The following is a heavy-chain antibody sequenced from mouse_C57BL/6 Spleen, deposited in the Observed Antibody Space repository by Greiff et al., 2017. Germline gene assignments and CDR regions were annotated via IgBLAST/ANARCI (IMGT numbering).Heavy chain of an antibody. CDR3: AGYGSSYYYAMDY. CDR1: GFTFSDYG. D-gene: IGHD1-1*01. V-gene: IGHV5-17*01. J-gene: IGHJ4*01. CDR2: ISSGSSTI. Sequence: EVQLVESGGGLVKPGGSLKLSCAASGFTFSDYGMHWVRQAPEKGLEWVAYISSGSSTIYYAATVKGRFTISRDNAKNTLFLQMTSLRSEDTAMYYCAGYGSSYYYAMDYWGQGTSVTVSS.